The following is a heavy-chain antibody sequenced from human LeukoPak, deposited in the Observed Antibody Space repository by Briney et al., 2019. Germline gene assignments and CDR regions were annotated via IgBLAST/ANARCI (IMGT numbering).Heavy chain of an antibody. CDR2: ITPVFGTT. V-gene: IGHV1-69*05. D-gene: IGHD1-26*01. J-gene: IGHJ4*02. CDR1: GDTFINYA. Sequence: SVKVSCKASGDTFINYAISWVRQAPGQGLEWMGGITPVFGTTNYAQNFQGRVTITTDESTSTAYMELSSLRSEDTAVYYCARGSGSYYLSYFDYWGQGTLVTVSS. CDR3: ARGSGSYYLSYFDY.